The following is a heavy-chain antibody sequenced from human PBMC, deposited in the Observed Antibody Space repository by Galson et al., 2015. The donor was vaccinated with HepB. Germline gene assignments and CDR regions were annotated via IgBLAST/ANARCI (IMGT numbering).Heavy chain of an antibody. Sequence: SLRLSCAASGFTFSSYAMSWVRQAPGKGLEWVSAISGSGGSTCYADSVKGRFTISRDNSKNTLYLQMNSLRAEDTAVYYCAKDQLQPYYYYYYGMDVWGQGTTVTVSS. V-gene: IGHV3-23*01. J-gene: IGHJ6*02. D-gene: IGHD1-1*01. CDR1: GFTFSSYA. CDR3: AKDQLQPYYYYYYGMDV. CDR2: ISGSGGST.